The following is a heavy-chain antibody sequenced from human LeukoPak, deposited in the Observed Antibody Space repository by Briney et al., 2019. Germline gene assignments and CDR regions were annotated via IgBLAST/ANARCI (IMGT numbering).Heavy chain of an antibody. CDR2: IYYSGST. D-gene: IGHD1-1*01. V-gene: IGHV4-39*01. CDR1: GGSISSSSYY. J-gene: IGHJ5*02. CDR3: ARGHNTPRNWFDP. Sequence: SETLSLTCTVSGGSISSSSYYWGWIRQPPGKGLEWIGSIYYSGSTYYNPSLKSRVTISVDTSKNQFSLKLSSVTAAATAVYYCARGHNTPRNWFDPWGQGTLVTVSS.